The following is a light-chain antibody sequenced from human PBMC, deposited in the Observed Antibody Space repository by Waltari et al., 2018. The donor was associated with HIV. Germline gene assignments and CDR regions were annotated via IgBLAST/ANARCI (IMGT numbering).Light chain of an antibody. CDR2: EVT. J-gene: IGLJ3*02. CDR1: SNDVGAYDY. CDR3: ASYVDNACLL. Sequence: QSALTQPPSASGSPGQSVTISCTGTSNDVGAYDYVSWYQQHPGRAPKLPFYEVTTRPSGLPFRFPGSKSANTASLALSGLQAEHDCHYYCASYVDNACLLFCGGPQLSVL. V-gene: IGLV2-8*01.